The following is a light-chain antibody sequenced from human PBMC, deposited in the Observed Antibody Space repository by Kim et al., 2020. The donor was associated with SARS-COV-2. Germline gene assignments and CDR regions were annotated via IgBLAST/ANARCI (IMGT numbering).Light chain of an antibody. CDR1: SSNIGAGND. Sequence: QSVLTQPPSVSGAPGQRVTISCTGSSSNIGAGNDVHWYRQLPGTAPKVLIFGNNRRPSGVPDRFSGSKSGTSASLAITGLQAEDEADYYCQSYDSRLTTVLFGGGTQLTVL. J-gene: IGLJ2*01. CDR2: GNN. V-gene: IGLV1-40*01. CDR3: QSYDSRLTTVL.